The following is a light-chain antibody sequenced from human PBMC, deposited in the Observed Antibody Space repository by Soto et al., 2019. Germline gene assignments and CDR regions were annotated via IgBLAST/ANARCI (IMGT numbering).Light chain of an antibody. CDR1: QSLVHSDGITY. Sequence: DVVMTQSPLSLPVTLGQPASISCRSSQSLVHSDGITYLNWFQQRPGQSPRRLIYKVSYRDSGVPDIFSGSESGADFTLKISRGEAEDGGIYYYMQSTHWPPLTFGGGTKVEIK. CDR3: MQSTHWPPLT. V-gene: IGKV2-30*02. CDR2: KVS. J-gene: IGKJ4*01.